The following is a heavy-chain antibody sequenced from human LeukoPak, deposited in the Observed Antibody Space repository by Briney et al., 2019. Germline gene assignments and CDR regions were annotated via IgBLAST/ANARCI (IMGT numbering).Heavy chain of an antibody. CDR1: GDSVSSNSAA. J-gene: IGHJ4*02. V-gene: IGHV6-1*01. CDR2: TYYRSKWYN. Sequence: SQTLSLTCAISGDSVSSNSAAWNWIRQSPSRGLEWLGRTYYRSKWYNDYAVSAKSRISINPDTSKNQFSLQLNSVTPEDTAVYYCVRDMYSSGWYRFDYWGQGTLVTVSS. CDR3: VRDMYSSGWYRFDY. D-gene: IGHD6-19*01.